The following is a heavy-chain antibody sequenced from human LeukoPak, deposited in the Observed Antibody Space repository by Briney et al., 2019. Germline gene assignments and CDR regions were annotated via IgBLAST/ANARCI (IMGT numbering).Heavy chain of an antibody. Sequence: PSETLSLTCTVSGYSINSGYYWGWIRQPPGKGLEWIGSIYHSGNTYYNPSLKSRVTISVDTSKNQFSLKLSSVTAADTAVYYCARAEAERRFPIDYWGQGTLVTVSS. CDR3: ARAEAERRFPIDY. J-gene: IGHJ4*02. CDR2: IYHSGNT. V-gene: IGHV4-38-2*02. D-gene: IGHD3-10*01. CDR1: GYSINSGYY.